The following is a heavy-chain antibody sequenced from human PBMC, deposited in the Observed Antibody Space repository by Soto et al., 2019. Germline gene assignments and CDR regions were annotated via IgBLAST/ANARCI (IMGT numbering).Heavy chain of an antibody. D-gene: IGHD3-22*01. CDR3: ARQKSYYYDSSGYMYYFDD. V-gene: IGHV4-4*02. J-gene: IGHJ4*02. Sequence: PSETLSLTCAVSGGSISSSNWWSWVRQPPGKGLEWIGEIYHSGSTNYNPSLKSRVTISVDKSKNQFSLKLSSVTAADTAVYYCARQKSYYYDSSGYMYYFDDWGLGTLVTVSS. CDR2: IYHSGST. CDR1: GGSISSSNW.